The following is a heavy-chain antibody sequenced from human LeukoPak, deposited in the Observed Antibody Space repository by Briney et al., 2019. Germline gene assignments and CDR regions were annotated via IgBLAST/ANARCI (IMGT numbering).Heavy chain of an antibody. CDR1: GYTFGDYG. CDR2: TNRRGDIT. CDR3: ARKDRLGYSYGQGPFDF. J-gene: IGHJ4*02. V-gene: IGHV3-20*04. D-gene: IGHD5-18*01. Sequence: GGSLRLSCAASGYTFGDYGMSWVRQVPGKGLEWVSGTNRRGDITGYADFVKGRFTISRDNAKNSLYLQMNSLRAEDTAVYYCARKDRLGYSYGQGPFDFWGQGTLVTVSS.